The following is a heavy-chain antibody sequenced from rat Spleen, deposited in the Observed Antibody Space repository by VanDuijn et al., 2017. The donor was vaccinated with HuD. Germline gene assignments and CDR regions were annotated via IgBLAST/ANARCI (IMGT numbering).Heavy chain of an antibody. D-gene: IGHD1-1*01. V-gene: IGHV5-19*01. CDR2: ISPTGDNT. CDR3: TRHFSSGDGPGDY. CDR1: GFTFSKDG. Sequence: EVQLVESGGGLVQPGRSLKLSCTASGFTFSKDGMQWIRQAPTKGLEWVASISPTGDNTFYRDSVRGRFTISSDNAKTTLYLQMDSLRSEDTATYYCTRHFSSGDGPGDYWGQGVMVTVSS. J-gene: IGHJ2*01.